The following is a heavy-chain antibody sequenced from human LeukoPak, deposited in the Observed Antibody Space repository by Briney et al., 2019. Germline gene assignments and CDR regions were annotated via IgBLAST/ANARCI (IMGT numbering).Heavy chain of an antibody. CDR1: GGSISSSSYY. J-gene: IGHJ5*02. Sequence: SETLSLTCTVSGGSISSSSYYWGWVRQPPGKGLEWIGSIYYSGSTYYNPSLKSRVTISVDTSKNQFSLKLSSVTAADTAVYYCASTRYGTQYYDILTGYYRWFDPWGQGTLVTVSS. CDR2: IYYSGST. D-gene: IGHD3-9*01. V-gene: IGHV4-39*07. CDR3: ASTRYGTQYYDILTGYYRWFDP.